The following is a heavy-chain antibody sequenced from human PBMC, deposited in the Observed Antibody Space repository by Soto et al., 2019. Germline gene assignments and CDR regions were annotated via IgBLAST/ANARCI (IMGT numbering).Heavy chain of an antibody. V-gene: IGHV3-23*01. D-gene: IGHD3-3*01. CDR2: ISGSGGST. Sequence: PGGSLRLSCAASGFTFSSYAMSWVRQAPGKGLEWVSAISGSGGSTYYADSVKGRFTISRDNSKNTLYLQMNSLRAEDTAVYYCAKSLTYYDFWSGYYNPSQDYGMDVWGQGTTVTVSS. CDR3: AKSLTYYDFWSGYYNPSQDYGMDV. CDR1: GFTFSSYA. J-gene: IGHJ6*02.